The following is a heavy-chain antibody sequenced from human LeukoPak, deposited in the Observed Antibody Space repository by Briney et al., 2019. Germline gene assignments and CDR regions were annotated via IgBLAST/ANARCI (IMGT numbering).Heavy chain of an antibody. CDR1: GGSISSGGYY. Sequence: SETLSLTCTVSGGSISSGGYYWSWIRQHPGKGLEWIGRIYTSGSTNYNPSLKSRVTISVDTSKNQFSLKLSSVTAADTAVYYCAREVDYSPPDQFEWFDPWGQGTLVTVSS. V-gene: IGHV4-61*02. D-gene: IGHD2-15*01. CDR3: AREVDYSPPDQFEWFDP. J-gene: IGHJ5*02. CDR2: IYTSGST.